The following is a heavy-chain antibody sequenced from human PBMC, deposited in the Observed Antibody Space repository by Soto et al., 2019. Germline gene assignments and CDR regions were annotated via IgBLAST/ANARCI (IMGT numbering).Heavy chain of an antibody. Sequence: ASVKVSCKASGYTFTSYGISWVRQAPGQGLEWMGWISAYNGNTNYAQKLQGRVTMTTDTSTSTAYMELRSLRSDDTAVYYCARDVKASTMVRGVADYWGQGTLVTVSS. D-gene: IGHD3-10*01. J-gene: IGHJ4*02. V-gene: IGHV1-18*01. CDR3: ARDVKASTMVRGVADY. CDR1: GYTFTSYG. CDR2: ISAYNGNT.